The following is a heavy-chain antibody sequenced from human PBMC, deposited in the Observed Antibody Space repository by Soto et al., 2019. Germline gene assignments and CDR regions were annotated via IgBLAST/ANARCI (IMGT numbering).Heavy chain of an antibody. J-gene: IGHJ4*02. D-gene: IGHD6-19*01. CDR3: ARAVAVPADFDY. CDR1: GYTFTGYA. Sequence: QVQLVQSGAEEKKPGASVKVSCKASGYTFTGYAMHWVRQAPGQRLEWMGWINAGNGNTKYSQKFQDRGTITRDTSASTAYMELSSLRSEDTAVYYCARAVAVPADFDYWGQGTLVTVSS. CDR2: INAGNGNT. V-gene: IGHV1-3*05.